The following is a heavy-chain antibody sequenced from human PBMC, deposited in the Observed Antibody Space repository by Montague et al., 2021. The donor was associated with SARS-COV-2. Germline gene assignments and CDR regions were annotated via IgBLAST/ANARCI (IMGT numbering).Heavy chain of an antibody. CDR2: ISSSSSYI. CDR3: ARNGYCSSTSCSIYGMDV. Sequence: SLRLSCAASGFTFSSYSMNWVRQAPGKGLEWVSSISSSSSYIYYADSVKGRFTISRDNAKNSLYLQMNSLRAEDTAVYYCARNGYCSSTSCSIYGMDVWDQGTTVTVSS. CDR1: GFTFSSYS. J-gene: IGHJ6*02. D-gene: IGHD2-2*01. V-gene: IGHV3-21*01.